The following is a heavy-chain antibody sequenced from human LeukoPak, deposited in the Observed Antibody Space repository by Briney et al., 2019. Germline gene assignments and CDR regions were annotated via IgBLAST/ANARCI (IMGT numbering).Heavy chain of an antibody. J-gene: IGHJ3*02. CDR3: TTPPGYGRSDAFDI. V-gene: IGHV3-23*01. Sequence: HPGGSLRLSCAASGFTFSSYAMSWVRQAPGKGLEWVSAISGSGGSTYYADSVKGRFTISRDNSKNTLYLQMNSLKTEDTAVYYCTTPPGYGRSDAFDIWGQGTMVTVSS. D-gene: IGHD4-17*01. CDR1: GFTFSSYA. CDR2: ISGSGGST.